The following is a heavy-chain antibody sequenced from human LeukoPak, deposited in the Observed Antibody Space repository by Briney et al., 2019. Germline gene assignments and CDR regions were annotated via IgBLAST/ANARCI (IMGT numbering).Heavy chain of an antibody. J-gene: IGHJ5*02. CDR3: ARVPMPQTTYSSGWYGVYNWFDP. Sequence: GRSLRLSCEVSGFTFRNYGMNWVRQAPGKGLEWVAVISYDGINEYYVDSVKGRFTISRDNPKNTLYLQMNSLRAEDTAVYYCARVPMPQTTYSSGWYGVYNWFDPWGQGTLVTVSS. D-gene: IGHD6-19*01. CDR2: ISYDGINE. V-gene: IGHV3-30*03. CDR1: GFTFRNYG.